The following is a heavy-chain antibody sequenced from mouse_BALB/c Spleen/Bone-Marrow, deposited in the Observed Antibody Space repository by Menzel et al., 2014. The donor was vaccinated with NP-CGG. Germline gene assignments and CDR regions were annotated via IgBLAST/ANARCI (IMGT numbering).Heavy chain of an antibody. CDR3: ARGVVYYYAMDY. J-gene: IGHJ4*01. V-gene: IGHV1-69*02. Sequence: VQLQQSGAELVKPGASVKLSCKASGYTFTNYWMHWVKQRPGQGLEWIGEIDPSDSYSNYNQNFKGKATWTVDKSSSTAYMQLTSLTSEDSAVYYCARGVVYYYAMDYWGQGTSVTVSS. CDR2: IDPSDSYS. CDR1: GYTFTNYW.